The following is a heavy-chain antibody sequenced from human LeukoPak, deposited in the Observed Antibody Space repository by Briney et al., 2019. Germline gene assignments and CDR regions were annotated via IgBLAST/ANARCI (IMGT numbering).Heavy chain of an antibody. Sequence: GGSLRLSCAASGFTFSSYRRNWVRQAPGKGLEWVSSISSSSSYIYYADSVKGRFTISRDNAENSLYLQMSSLRAEDTAVYYCARELERLFDYWGQGTLVTVSS. J-gene: IGHJ4*02. CDR2: ISSSSSYI. CDR1: GFTFSSYR. CDR3: ARELERLFDY. V-gene: IGHV3-21*01. D-gene: IGHD1-1*01.